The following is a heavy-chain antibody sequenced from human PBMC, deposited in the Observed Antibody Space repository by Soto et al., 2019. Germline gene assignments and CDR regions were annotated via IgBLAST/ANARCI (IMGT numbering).Heavy chain of an antibody. CDR3: ARQEEMYYYDSSGYYPSC. Sequence: ASVKVSCKASGYTFTSYYMHWVRQAPGQGLEWMGIINPSGGSTSYAQKFQGRVTMTRDTSTSTVYMELSSLRSEDTAVYYCARQEEMYYYDSSGYYPSCWGQGTLVTVSS. V-gene: IGHV1-46*03. CDR2: INPSGGST. CDR1: GYTFTSYY. D-gene: IGHD3-22*01. J-gene: IGHJ4*02.